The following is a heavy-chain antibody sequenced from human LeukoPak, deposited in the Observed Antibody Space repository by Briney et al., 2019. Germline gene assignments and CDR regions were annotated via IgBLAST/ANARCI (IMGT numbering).Heavy chain of an antibody. CDR1: GFAFSTYW. J-gene: IGHJ4*02. CDR2: IKSDGSST. D-gene: IGHD3-10*01. Sequence: GGSLRLSCAASGFAFSTYWMHWVRQAPGKGLGLVSRIKSDGSSTTYADFVKGRFTVSRDNAKNTLYLQMRSLRADDTAMYFCARVGGRGSIGGDCWGQGTLVTVSS. CDR3: ARVGGRGSIGGDC. V-gene: IGHV3-74*03.